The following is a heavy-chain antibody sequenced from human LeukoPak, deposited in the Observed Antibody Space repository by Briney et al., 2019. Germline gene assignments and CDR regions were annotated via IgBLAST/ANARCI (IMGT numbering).Heavy chain of an antibody. CDR3: ARTQWVGIDY. CDR2: INPNSGVT. J-gene: IGHJ4*02. D-gene: IGHD6-19*01. Sequence: ASVKVSCKASGYTFTAYYMHWVRQAPGQGLEWMGWINPNSGVTKYAQKFQGRVTMTRDTSISTAYMELRSLRSDDTAVYYCARTQWVGIDYWGQGTLVTVSS. CDR1: GYTFTAYY. V-gene: IGHV1-2*02.